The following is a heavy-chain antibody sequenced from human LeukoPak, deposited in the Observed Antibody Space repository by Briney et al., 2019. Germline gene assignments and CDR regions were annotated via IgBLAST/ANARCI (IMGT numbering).Heavy chain of an antibody. CDR3: ARKFSSSWTFDY. CDR1: GGSVSSGSYY. J-gene: IGHJ4*02. D-gene: IGHD6-13*01. CDR2: IYYSGNT. V-gene: IGHV4-61*01. Sequence: SETLSLTCTVSGGSVSSGSYYWSWIRQPPGKGLEWIGYIYYSGNTNYNPSLKSRVTISVDTSKNQFSLKLSSVTAADTALYYCARKFSSSWTFDYWGQGTLVTVSS.